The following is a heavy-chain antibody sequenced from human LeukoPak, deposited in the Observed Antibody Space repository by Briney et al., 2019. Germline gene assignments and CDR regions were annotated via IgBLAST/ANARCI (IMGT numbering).Heavy chain of an antibody. CDR2: INPNSGGT. CDR3: ARDLPLSSNIAVAGWYGDAFDI. D-gene: IGHD6-19*01. J-gene: IGHJ3*02. CDR1: GYTFTGYY. V-gene: IGHV1-2*02. Sequence: GASVKVSCKASGYTFTGYYMHWVRQAPGQGLEWMGWINPNSGGTNYAQKLQGRVTMTTDTSTSTAYMELRSLRSDDTAVYYCARDLPLSSNIAVAGWYGDAFDIWGQGTMVTVSS.